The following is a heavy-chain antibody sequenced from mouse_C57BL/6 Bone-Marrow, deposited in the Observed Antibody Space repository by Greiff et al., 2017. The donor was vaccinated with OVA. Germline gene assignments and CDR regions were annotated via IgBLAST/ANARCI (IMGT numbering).Heavy chain of an antibody. CDR3: ARKDYGSSSGFAY. V-gene: IGHV2-2*01. D-gene: IGHD1-1*01. Sequence: QVQLQQSGPGLVQPSQSLSITCTVSGFSLTSYGVHWVRQSPGTGLEWLGVIWSGGSTDYNAAFISRLSISKDNSKSQVFFKMNSLQADDTAIYYCARKDYGSSSGFAYWGQGTLVTVSA. CDR1: GFSLTSYG. J-gene: IGHJ3*01. CDR2: IWSGGST.